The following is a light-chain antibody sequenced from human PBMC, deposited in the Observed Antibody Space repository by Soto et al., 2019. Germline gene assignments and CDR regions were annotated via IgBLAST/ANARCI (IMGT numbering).Light chain of an antibody. CDR1: QSVSGY. J-gene: IGKJ1*01. V-gene: IGKV3-15*01. CDR2: GAS. CDR3: QQNDNWPQT. Sequence: EIVLTQSPATLSLSPGERATLSCRASQSVSGYLAWYQQKPGQAPRLLIYGASTRATGIPARFSGRGSGTEFTLAVSSLQSVDFAVYYCQQNDNWPQTFGEGTKVDIK.